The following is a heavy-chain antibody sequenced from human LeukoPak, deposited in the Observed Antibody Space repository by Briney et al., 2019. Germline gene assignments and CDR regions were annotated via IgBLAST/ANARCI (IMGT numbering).Heavy chain of an antibody. CDR3: ARGWGGNIDQ. CDR1: GDSVSSNSAA. CDR2: TYYRSKWYT. V-gene: IGHV6-1*01. Sequence: SRTLSLTCAISGDSVSSNSAAWNWTRQSPSRGLEWLGRTYYRSKWYTYYAVSVKGRITINSDTSKNQFSLQLNSVTPEDTAVYYCARGWGGNIDQWGQGTLVTVSS. J-gene: IGHJ5*02. D-gene: IGHD3-16*01.